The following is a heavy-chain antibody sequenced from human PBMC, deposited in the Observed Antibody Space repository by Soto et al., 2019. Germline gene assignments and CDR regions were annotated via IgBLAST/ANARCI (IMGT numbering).Heavy chain of an antibody. J-gene: IGHJ4*02. D-gene: IGHD1-1*01. CDR3: AKGPTTYYFDS. CDR1: GFTFSRYV. V-gene: IGHV3-23*01. CDR2: ISGSGDVT. Sequence: EVQLLESGGDLVQPGGSLRLSCAASGFTFSRYVMGWVRQAPGQGLEWVSAISGSGDVTSHADSVKGRFTISRDNSKDTLFLQMHSLRAEDTAVYYCAKGPTTYYFDSWGQGTLVTVSS.